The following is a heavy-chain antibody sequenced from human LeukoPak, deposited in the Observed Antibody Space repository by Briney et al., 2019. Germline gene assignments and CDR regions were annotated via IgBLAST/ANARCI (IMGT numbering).Heavy chain of an antibody. CDR1: GYTLTELS. V-gene: IGHV1-24*01. Sequence: GASVKVSCKVSGYTLTELSMHWVRQAPGKGLEWMGGFDPEDGETIYAQKFQGRVTITEDTSTDTAYMELSSLRSEDTAVYYCATPGIAVAGSHYYYYGMDVWGQGTTVTVSS. D-gene: IGHD6-19*01. CDR3: ATPGIAVAGSHYYYYGMDV. CDR2: FDPEDGET. J-gene: IGHJ6*02.